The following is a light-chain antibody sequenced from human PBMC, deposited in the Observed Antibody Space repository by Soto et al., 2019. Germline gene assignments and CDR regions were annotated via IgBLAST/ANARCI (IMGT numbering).Light chain of an antibody. CDR1: PFYD. CDR2: NNN. Sequence: QSVLTQPPSVSGAPGQTVTISCIDPFYDVHWYQQLPGAAPKLLIYNNNNRPSGVPDRFSGSRSGTSASLAITGLQAEDEADYYCQSYDSSLSAVVFGGGTKLTVL. V-gene: IGLV1-40*01. J-gene: IGLJ2*01. CDR3: QSYDSSLSAVV.